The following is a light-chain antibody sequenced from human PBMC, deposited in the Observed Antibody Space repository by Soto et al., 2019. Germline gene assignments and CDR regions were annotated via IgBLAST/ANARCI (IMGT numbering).Light chain of an antibody. CDR2: EAS. V-gene: IGKV1-9*01. Sequence: DIRITQSPALRSSCLLDIVTITCRASHDISTYLAWYQQKPGKAPKLMIYEASTLQSGVPSRFSGSGSGTEFTLTISGLLPEDFATYHCQQLNTLPFTFGQGTRLEIK. CDR3: QQLNTLPFT. CDR1: HDISTY. J-gene: IGKJ5*01.